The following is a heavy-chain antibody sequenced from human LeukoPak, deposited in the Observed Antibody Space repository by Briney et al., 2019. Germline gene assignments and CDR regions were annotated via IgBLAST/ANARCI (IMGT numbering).Heavy chain of an antibody. Sequence: PSETLSLTCTVSGGSISSSSYYWGWIRQPPGKGLEWIGSIYYSGSTYYNPSLKSRVTISVDTSKNQFSLKLSSVTAAATAVYYCARKRGDGYDYFWDYWGQGTLVTVSS. CDR1: GGSISSSSYY. D-gene: IGHD5-12*01. V-gene: IGHV4-39*07. CDR2: IYYSGST. J-gene: IGHJ4*02. CDR3: ARKRGDGYDYFWDY.